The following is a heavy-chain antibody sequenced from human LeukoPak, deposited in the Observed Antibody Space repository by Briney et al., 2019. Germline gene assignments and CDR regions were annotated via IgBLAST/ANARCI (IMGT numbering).Heavy chain of an antibody. CDR1: GYTFTSYD. J-gene: IGHJ6*03. V-gene: IGHV1-8*01. D-gene: IGHD2-2*01. CDR2: MNPNSGNT. CDR3: ARDCSSTSCYAGYYYMDV. Sequence: ASVKVSCNASGYTFTSYDINWVRQATGQGLEWMGWMNPNSGNTGYAQKFQGRVTMTRNTSISTAYMELSSLRSEDTAVYYCARDCSSTSCYAGYYYMDVWGKGTTVTVSS.